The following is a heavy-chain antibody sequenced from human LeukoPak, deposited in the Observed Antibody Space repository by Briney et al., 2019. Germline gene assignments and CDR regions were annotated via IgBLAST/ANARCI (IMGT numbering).Heavy chain of an antibody. Sequence: SETLSLTCTVSGGSISTSSYYWGWIRQPPGNGLEGFGTIYYSGTTYYHPSLKSLVTISVDTTRNQFSLKLTSVTAEATAVYYCATQMKRGYGAYRSDWGQGTLVTVST. CDR1: GGSISTSSYY. D-gene: IGHD4-17*01. J-gene: IGHJ4*02. CDR3: ATQMKRGYGAYRSD. CDR2: IYYSGTT. V-gene: IGHV4-39*01.